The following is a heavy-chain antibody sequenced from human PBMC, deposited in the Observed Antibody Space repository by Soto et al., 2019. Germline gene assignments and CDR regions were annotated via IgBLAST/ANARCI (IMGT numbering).Heavy chain of an antibody. D-gene: IGHD6-19*01. CDR2: IYYSGST. J-gene: IGHJ4*02. Sequence: SETLSLTCTVSGGSMSSFYWSWFRQPPGKRLEWIGYIYYSGSTNYSPSLKSRVTISVDTSKNQFSLDLRSVSAADTAVYYCARRGWYLDHWGLGTLVTVSS. V-gene: IGHV4-59*08. CDR3: ARRGWYLDH. CDR1: GGSMSSFY.